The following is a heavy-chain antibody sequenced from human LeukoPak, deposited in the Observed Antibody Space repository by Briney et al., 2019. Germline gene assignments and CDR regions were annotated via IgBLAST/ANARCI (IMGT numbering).Heavy chain of an antibody. V-gene: IGHV3-7*03. CDR1: GFTFSRYW. Sequence: GGSLRLSCAASGFTFSRYWMTWVRQAPGKGLEWVANIKQDGSEKYYVDSVKGRFTISRDNAKNSLYLQINSLRAEDTAVYYCARVEPIDNYYDSSGSFDYWGQGTLVTVSS. D-gene: IGHD3-22*01. CDR2: IKQDGSEK. J-gene: IGHJ4*02. CDR3: ARVEPIDNYYDSSGSFDY.